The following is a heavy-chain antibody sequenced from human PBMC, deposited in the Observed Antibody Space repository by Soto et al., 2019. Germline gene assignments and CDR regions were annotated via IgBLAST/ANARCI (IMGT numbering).Heavy chain of an antibody. CDR2: IFAGDSDT. J-gene: IGHJ4*02. CDR1: GYAFISNW. Sequence: ESLNISCRGSGYAFISNWIGGVRQIPGKGLEWMGIIFAGDSDTIYSPSFQDQVTISADKSIDTAYLQWSSLKSSDTAMYYCARRGGRREFDYWGQGTLVTVSS. D-gene: IGHD3-10*01. V-gene: IGHV5-51*01. CDR3: ARRGGRREFDY.